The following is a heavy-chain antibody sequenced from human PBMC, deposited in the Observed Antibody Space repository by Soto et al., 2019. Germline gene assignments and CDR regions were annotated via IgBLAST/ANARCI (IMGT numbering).Heavy chain of an antibody. V-gene: IGHV1-2*04. CDR3: ATPRISIAVAGETEYYFDY. D-gene: IGHD6-19*01. Sequence: ASVKVSCKASGYIFTGYYMHWVRQAPGQGLECMGWINPNSGDTNYTQKFQGWVTMTRDTSISTAYMELSRLRSDDTAVYYCATPRISIAVAGETEYYFDYWGQGTLVTVS. J-gene: IGHJ4*02. CDR1: GYIFTGYY. CDR2: INPNSGDT.